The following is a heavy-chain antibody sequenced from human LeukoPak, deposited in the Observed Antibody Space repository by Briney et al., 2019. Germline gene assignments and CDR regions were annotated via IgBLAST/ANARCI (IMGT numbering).Heavy chain of an antibody. CDR3: ARDNWGSGSHYYWFDP. CDR2: IIPILGIA. D-gene: IGHD1-26*01. J-gene: IGHJ5*02. V-gene: IGHV1-69*04. Sequence: GASVKVSCKASGGTFTSYAISWVRQAPGQGLEWMGRIIPILGIANYAQKFQGRVTITADKSTSTAYMELSSLRSEDTAVYYFARDNWGSGSHYYWFDPWGQGTLVTVSS. CDR1: GGTFTSYA.